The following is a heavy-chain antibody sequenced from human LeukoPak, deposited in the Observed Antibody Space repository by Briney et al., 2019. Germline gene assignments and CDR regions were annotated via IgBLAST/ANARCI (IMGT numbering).Heavy chain of an antibody. D-gene: IGHD6-19*01. V-gene: IGHV1-18*01. CDR2: ISAYNGNT. J-gene: IGHJ6*04. CDR3: ARDRRGRAVANPYYYNGMDV. Sequence: ASVKVSCEASGYMFTSYGLSWVRQAPGQGLEWMGWISAYNGNTRYAQKFQGRVTMTTDTSTRTAYMEMRSLRSDDTAMYYCARDRRGRAVANPYYYNGMDVWGEGTTVTVSS. CDR1: GYMFTSYG.